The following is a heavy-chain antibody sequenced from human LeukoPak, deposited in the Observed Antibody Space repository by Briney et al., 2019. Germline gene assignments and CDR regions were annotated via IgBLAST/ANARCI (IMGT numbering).Heavy chain of an antibody. CDR3: AREGCSGGACHAKYFDY. CDR2: LNPSDGST. D-gene: IGHD2-21*01. V-gene: IGHV1-46*01. Sequence: ASVKVSCKASGYSFSSYYMHWVRQAPGQGPEWVVVLNPSDGSTNFAQEFQGRVTMTRDTSTSTVYMELGSLISEDTAVYYCAREGCSGGACHAKYFDYWGQGTLVTVSS. J-gene: IGHJ4*02. CDR1: GYSFSSYY.